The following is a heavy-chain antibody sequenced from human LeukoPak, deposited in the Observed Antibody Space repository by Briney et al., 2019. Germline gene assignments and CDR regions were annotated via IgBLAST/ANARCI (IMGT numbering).Heavy chain of an antibody. J-gene: IGHJ6*03. CDR3: ARGPPYRYCSGGSCYSYYYMDV. CDR2: ISSSSSYI. CDR1: GFTFSSYS. Sequence: GGSLRLSCAASGFTFSSYSMNWVRQAPGKGLEWVSSISSSSSYIYYADSVKGRFTISRDNAKNSLYLQMNSLRDEDTAVYYCARGPPYRYCSGGSCYSYYYMDVWGKGTTVTVSS. D-gene: IGHD2-15*01. V-gene: IGHV3-21*01.